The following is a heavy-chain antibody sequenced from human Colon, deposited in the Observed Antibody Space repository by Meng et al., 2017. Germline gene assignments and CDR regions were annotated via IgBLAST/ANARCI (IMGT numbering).Heavy chain of an antibody. V-gene: IGHV1-8*01. Sequence: QVQMWQSGAEARKPGASVKVTCKASGYTFTSSDINWVRQATGRGLEWLGWMNTNNGNTGSAQKFQGRVSMTMDTSIGTAYMELSGLTSEDTAVYYCARTAMLDSWGQGTLVTVSS. CDR2: MNTNNGNT. J-gene: IGHJ5*01. CDR1: GYTFTSSD. CDR3: ARTAMLDS. D-gene: IGHD2-2*01.